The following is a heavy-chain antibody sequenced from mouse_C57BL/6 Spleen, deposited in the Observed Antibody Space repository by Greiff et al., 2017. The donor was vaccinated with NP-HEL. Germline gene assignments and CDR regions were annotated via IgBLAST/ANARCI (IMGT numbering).Heavy chain of an antibody. CDR2: IHPNSGST. J-gene: IGHJ2*01. CDR1: GYTFTSYW. CDR3: ARGAYLLLRPDY. D-gene: IGHD1-1*01. Sequence: QVQLQQPGAELVKPGASVKLSCKASGYTFTSYWMHWVKQRPGQGLEWIGMIHPNSGSTNYNEKFKSKATLTVDKSSSTAYMQLSSLTSEDSAVYYCARGAYLLLRPDYWGQGTTLTVSS. V-gene: IGHV1-64*01.